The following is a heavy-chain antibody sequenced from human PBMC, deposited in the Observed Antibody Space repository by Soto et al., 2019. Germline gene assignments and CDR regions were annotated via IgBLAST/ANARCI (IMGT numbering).Heavy chain of an antibody. J-gene: IGHJ4*02. V-gene: IGHV1-18*01. CDR2: ISAYNGNT. D-gene: IGHD3-22*01. CDR1: GYTFTSYG. Sequence: ASVKISCKASGYTFTSYGISWVRQAPGQGLEWMGWISAYNGNTNYAQKLQGRVTMTTDTSTSTAYMELRSLRSDDTAVYYCARQTHGAGYDSSGYYLGGLFDYWGQGTLVTVSS. CDR3: ARQTHGAGYDSSGYYLGGLFDY.